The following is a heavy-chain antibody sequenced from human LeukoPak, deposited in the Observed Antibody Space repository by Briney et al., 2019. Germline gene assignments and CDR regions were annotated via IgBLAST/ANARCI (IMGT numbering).Heavy chain of an antibody. D-gene: IGHD3-16*01. Sequence: SVKVSCTASGGTFNSYTISWVRQAPGQGLEWMGRIIPVLGIANYAQRFQGRVTITADKSTNTAYMELSSLRSEDTAVYYCARESEAYYFDYWGQGTLVIVSS. V-gene: IGHV1-69*04. J-gene: IGHJ4*02. CDR3: ARESEAYYFDY. CDR2: IIPVLGIA. CDR1: GGTFNSYT.